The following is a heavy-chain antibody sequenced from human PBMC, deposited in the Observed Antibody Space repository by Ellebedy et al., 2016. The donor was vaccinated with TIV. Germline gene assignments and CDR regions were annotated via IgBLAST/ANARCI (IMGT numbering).Heavy chain of an antibody. CDR2: MNQGGSQN. V-gene: IGHV3-7*01. D-gene: IGHD4-17*01. CDR1: GFSFSSYW. Sequence: GESLKISCAATGFSFSSYWMSWVRQAPGKGLEWVANMNQGGSQNYYVDSVKGRFNISRDNAKHSLFLQMNSLSAEDTAVYYCARDGSYGDYLFPAHPFEIWGQGTVVTVSS. CDR3: ARDGSYGDYLFPAHPFEI. J-gene: IGHJ3*02.